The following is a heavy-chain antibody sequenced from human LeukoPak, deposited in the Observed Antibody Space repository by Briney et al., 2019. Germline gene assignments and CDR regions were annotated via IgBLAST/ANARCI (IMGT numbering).Heavy chain of an antibody. CDR1: GGSISSGDYY. V-gene: IGHV4-30-4*01. CDR3: ARVAGDSGYDTDY. CDR2: IYYSGST. Sequence: PSEILSLTCTVSGGSISSGDYYWSWIRQPPGKGLEWIGYIYYSGSTYYNPSLKSRVTISVDTSKNQFSLKLSSVTAADTAVYYCARVAGDSGYDTDYWGQGTLVTVSS. D-gene: IGHD5-12*01. J-gene: IGHJ4*02.